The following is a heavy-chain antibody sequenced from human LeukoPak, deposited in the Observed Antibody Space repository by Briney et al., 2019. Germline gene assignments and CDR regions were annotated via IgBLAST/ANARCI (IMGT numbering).Heavy chain of an antibody. Sequence: PSETLSLTCAVSGGSISTYHWSWMRQPPGKGLEWMGYISYSGSTNYNPSLKSRVTISVDTSKSQFSLKLSSVTAADTAVYYCARHLDYYGSGSYEYWGQGTLVTVPS. V-gene: IGHV4-59*08. D-gene: IGHD3-10*01. CDR1: GGSISTYH. CDR3: ARHLDYYGSGSYEY. J-gene: IGHJ4*02. CDR2: ISYSGST.